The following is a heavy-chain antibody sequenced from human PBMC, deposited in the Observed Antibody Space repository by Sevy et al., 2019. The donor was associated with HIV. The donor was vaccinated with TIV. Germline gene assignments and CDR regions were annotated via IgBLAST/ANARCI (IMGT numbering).Heavy chain of an antibody. D-gene: IGHD3-22*01. CDR1: GGSISDHY. Sequence: SETLSLTCTVSGGSISDHYWSWIRQPPGKGLEWIGYFYYGSGTTNYNPSLKSRVTKSIDTSKNQFSLKVSSVTAADTAVYYCARTRDSSGYYHANWFDPWGQGTLVTVSS. CDR2: FYYGSGTT. V-gene: IGHV4-59*11. J-gene: IGHJ5*02. CDR3: ARTRDSSGYYHANWFDP.